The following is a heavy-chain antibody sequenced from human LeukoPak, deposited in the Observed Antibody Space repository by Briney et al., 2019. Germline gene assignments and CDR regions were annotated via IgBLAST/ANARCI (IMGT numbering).Heavy chain of an antibody. Sequence: SETLSLTCTVSGGSISSYYWSWIRQPPGKGLEWIGYIYYSGSTNYNPSLKSRVTISVDTSKNQFSLKLSSVTAADTAVYYCARQEMERYYYGMDVWGQGTTVTVSS. CDR1: GGSISSYY. CDR3: ARQEMERYYYGMDV. V-gene: IGHV4-59*08. J-gene: IGHJ6*02. D-gene: IGHD5-24*01. CDR2: IYYSGST.